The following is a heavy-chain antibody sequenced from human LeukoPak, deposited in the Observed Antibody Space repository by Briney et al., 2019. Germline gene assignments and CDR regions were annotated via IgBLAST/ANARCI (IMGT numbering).Heavy chain of an antibody. Sequence: PGGSLRLSCGASGFTFSNYGMLWVRQAPGKGLEWVAVISYDGSNKYYADSVKGRFTISRDNSKNTLYLQMNSLRAEDTAVYYCAKDTYDDSSGIIDYWGQGTLVTVSS. J-gene: IGHJ4*02. CDR2: ISYDGSNK. CDR1: GFTFSNYG. D-gene: IGHD3-22*01. CDR3: AKDTYDDSSGIIDY. V-gene: IGHV3-30*18.